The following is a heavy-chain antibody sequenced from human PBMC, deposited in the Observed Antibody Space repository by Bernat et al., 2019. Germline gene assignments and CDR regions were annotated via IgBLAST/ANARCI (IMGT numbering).Heavy chain of an antibody. CDR1: GFTFSSYS. D-gene: IGHD4-17*01. J-gene: IGHJ3*02. Sequence: EVHLVESGGGLVKPGGSLRLSCAASGFTFSSYSMNWVRQAPGKGLEWVSSISTSSSYIYYADSVKGRFTISRDNAKNSLYLQMNSLRAEDTAVYYCGRDGRSRDDYEVDAFDIWGQGTMVTVSS. V-gene: IGHV3-21*01. CDR3: GRDGRSRDDYEVDAFDI. CDR2: ISTSSSYI.